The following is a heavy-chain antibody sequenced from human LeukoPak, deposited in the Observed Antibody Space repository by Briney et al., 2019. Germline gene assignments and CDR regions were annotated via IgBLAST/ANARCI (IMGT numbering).Heavy chain of an antibody. D-gene: IGHD2-2*03. Sequence: GGSLKLSCEASGFTFSSYAMSWVRQAPGQGLEWVSAISGSGGSTYYADYVKGRVTITRDDSKNTPYLQMNSLRAEDTAVYYCAKGLGYNWFDPWGQGTLVTVSS. CDR1: GFTFSSYA. CDR2: ISGSGGST. V-gene: IGHV3-23*01. J-gene: IGHJ5*02. CDR3: AKGLGYNWFDP.